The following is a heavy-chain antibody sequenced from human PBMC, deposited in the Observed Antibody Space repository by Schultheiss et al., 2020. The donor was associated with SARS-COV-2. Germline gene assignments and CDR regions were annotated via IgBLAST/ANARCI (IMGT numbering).Heavy chain of an antibody. CDR3: ARGGSYGELLWYFDY. CDR1: GFTFSSYA. D-gene: IGHD4-17*01. Sequence: GESLKISCAASGFTFSSYAMHWVRQAPGKGLEWVAVISYDGSNKYYADSVKGRFTISRDNSKNTLYLQMNSLRAEDTAVYYCARGGSYGELLWYFDYWGQGTLVTVSS. J-gene: IGHJ4*02. CDR2: ISYDGSNK. V-gene: IGHV3-30*04.